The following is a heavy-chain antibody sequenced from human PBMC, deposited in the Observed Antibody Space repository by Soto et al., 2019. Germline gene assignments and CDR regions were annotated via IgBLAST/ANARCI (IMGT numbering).Heavy chain of an antibody. V-gene: IGHV1-69*13. J-gene: IGHJ4*02. Sequence: SVKVSCKASGGTFSSYAISWVRQAPGQGLEWMGGIIPIFGTANYAQKFQGRVTITADESTSTAYMELSSLRSEDTAVYYCARAAVVGATTASYFDYWGQGTLVTVSS. D-gene: IGHD1-26*01. CDR2: IIPIFGTA. CDR3: ARAAVVGATTASYFDY. CDR1: GGTFSSYA.